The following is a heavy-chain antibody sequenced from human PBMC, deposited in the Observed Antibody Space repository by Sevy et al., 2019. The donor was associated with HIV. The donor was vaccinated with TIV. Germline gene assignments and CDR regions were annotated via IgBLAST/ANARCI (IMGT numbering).Heavy chain of an antibody. Sequence: GGSLRLSCAASGFTFSSYAMHWVRQAPGKGLEWVAVISYDGSNKYYADSVKGRFTISRDNSKNTLYLQMNSLRAEDTAVYYCARDFSSIFLAWLSGFDYWGQGTLVTVSS. V-gene: IGHV3-30-3*01. J-gene: IGHJ4*02. CDR3: ARDFSSIFLAWLSGFDY. D-gene: IGHD3-3*01. CDR1: GFTFSSYA. CDR2: ISYDGSNK.